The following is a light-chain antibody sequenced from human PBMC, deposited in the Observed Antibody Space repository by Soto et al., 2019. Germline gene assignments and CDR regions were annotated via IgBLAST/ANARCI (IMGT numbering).Light chain of an antibody. CDR1: SSDVGGYDY. Sequence: QSVLTQPASVSGSPGPSITISCTGTSSDVGGYDYVSWYQLHPGKAPKLMVFEVNNRPSGVSYRFSGSKSGNTASLTISGLQAEDEADYFCSSYSISTADLFGTGTKVTVL. CDR2: EVN. CDR3: SSYSISTADL. J-gene: IGLJ1*01. V-gene: IGLV2-14*01.